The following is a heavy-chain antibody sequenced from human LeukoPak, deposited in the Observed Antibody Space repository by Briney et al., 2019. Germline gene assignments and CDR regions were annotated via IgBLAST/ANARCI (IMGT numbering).Heavy chain of an antibody. J-gene: IGHJ4*02. Sequence: PGGSLRLSCAASGFTVSSNYMSWVRQAPGKGLEWVSLIYSGGSTYYADSVKGRFTVSRDNDKKSLYLQMNSLRDVDTAVYYCARNPAGIGDYLGQGTLVTVSS. CDR2: IYSGGST. CDR1: GFTVSSNY. V-gene: IGHV3-53*01. CDR3: ARNPAGIGDY. D-gene: IGHD1-1*01.